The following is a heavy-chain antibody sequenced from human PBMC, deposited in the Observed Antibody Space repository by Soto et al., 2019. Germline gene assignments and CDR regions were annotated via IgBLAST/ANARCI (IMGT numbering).Heavy chain of an antibody. CDR1: GYTFTSYG. V-gene: IGHV1-18*01. CDR2: ISAYNGNT. D-gene: IGHD6-19*01. Sequence: QVQLVQSGAEVKKPGASVKVSCKASGYTFTSYGISWVRQAPGQGLEWMGCISAYNGNTNYAQKLQGRITMTTDTSKSPAYMELRILRSDATAVYYCARVRVDGTFADYYYCMDVWGQGTTVTVSS. CDR3: ARVRVDGTFADYYYCMDV. J-gene: IGHJ6*02.